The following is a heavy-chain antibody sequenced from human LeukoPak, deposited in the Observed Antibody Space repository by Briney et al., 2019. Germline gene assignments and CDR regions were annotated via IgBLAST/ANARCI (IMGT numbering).Heavy chain of an antibody. CDR3: AIGTFKYQLLRFLDY. J-gene: IGHJ4*02. Sequence: ASVKVSCKASGYTFTSYAMNWVRQAPGQGLEWMGWINTNTGNPTYAQGFTGRFVFSSDTSVSTAYLQISSLKAEDTAVYYCAIGTFKYQLLRFLDYWGQGTLVTVSS. CDR1: GYTFTSYA. D-gene: IGHD2-2*01. CDR2: INTNTGNP. V-gene: IGHV7-4-1*02.